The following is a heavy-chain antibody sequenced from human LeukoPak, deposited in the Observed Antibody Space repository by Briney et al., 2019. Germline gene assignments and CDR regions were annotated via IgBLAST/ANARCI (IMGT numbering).Heavy chain of an antibody. V-gene: IGHV1-8*01. CDR3: ASAHDYIPQPFDY. CDR1: GYTFTSYD. CDR2: MNPNSGNT. J-gene: IGHJ4*02. D-gene: IGHD4-11*01. Sequence: ASVKVSCKASGYTFTSYDINWVRQATGQGLEWMGWMNPNSGNTGYAQKFQGRVTMTRNTSISTAYMELSSLRSEDTAVYYCASAHDYIPQPFDYWGQGTLVTVSS.